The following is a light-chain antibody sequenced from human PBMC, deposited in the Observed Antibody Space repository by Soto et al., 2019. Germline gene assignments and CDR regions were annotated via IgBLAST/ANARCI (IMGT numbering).Light chain of an antibody. J-gene: IGLJ2*01. V-gene: IGLV2-14*01. CDR2: DVN. CDR3: SSYTSSSTRVG. CDR1: SSDVGRSNY. Sequence: QSALTQPASVSGSPGQSITISCTGTSSDVGRSNYVSWYQQHPGKAPKLMIYDVNNRPSGVSNRFSGSKSGNTASLTISGLQAEDEADYYCSSYTSSSTRVGFGGGTKLTVL.